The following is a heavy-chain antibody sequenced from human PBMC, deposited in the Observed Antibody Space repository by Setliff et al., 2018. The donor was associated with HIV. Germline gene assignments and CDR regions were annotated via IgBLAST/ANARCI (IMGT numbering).Heavy chain of an antibody. Sequence: PGGSLRLSCAASEFTLSGYSMSWVRQVPGKGLEWVSAIDPSGSRIFYSDSVKGRFTISRDNSKNTLYLQMNSLTAVDTAVYYCAKVDNGHCTSASCRDFDYWGQGTLVTVSS. CDR2: IDPSGSRI. D-gene: IGHD2-2*03. CDR3: AKVDNGHCTSASCRDFDY. J-gene: IGHJ4*02. CDR1: EFTLSGYS. V-gene: IGHV3-23*01.